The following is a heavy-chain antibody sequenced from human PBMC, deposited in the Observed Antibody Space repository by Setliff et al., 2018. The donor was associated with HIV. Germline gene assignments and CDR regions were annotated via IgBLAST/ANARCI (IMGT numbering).Heavy chain of an antibody. CDR1: GYTFTSYG. V-gene: IGHV1-18*01. CDR2: ISAYNGDT. J-gene: IGHJ6*02. D-gene: IGHD6-19*01. CDR3: ARLGSGWSDSYYYGMDV. Sequence: GASVKVSCKASGYTFTSYGISWVRQAPGQGLEWMGWISAYNGDTNYAQKLQGRVTMTTDTSTSTAYMELRSLRSDDTAMYFCARLGSGWSDSYYYGMDVWGQGTTVTVSS.